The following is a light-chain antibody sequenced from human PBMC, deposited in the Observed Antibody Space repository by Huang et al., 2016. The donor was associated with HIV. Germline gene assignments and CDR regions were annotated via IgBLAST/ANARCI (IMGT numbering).Light chain of an antibody. CDR2: DAS. CDR3: QHYDSLPPWT. CDR1: QDIGKY. V-gene: IGKV1-33*01. J-gene: IGKJ1*01. Sequence: DIQMTQSPSSLSASVGDRVTITCQASQDIGKYLNWYQQKPGQAPKLLIFDASNLETGVPSRFSGSGSGTDFTFTISTLQPEDIATYYCQHYDSLPPWTFGQGTRVEI.